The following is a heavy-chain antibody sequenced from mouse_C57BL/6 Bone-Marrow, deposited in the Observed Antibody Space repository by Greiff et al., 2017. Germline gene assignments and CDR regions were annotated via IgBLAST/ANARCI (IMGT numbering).Heavy chain of an antibody. J-gene: IGHJ3*01. Sequence: QVQLQQPGAELVKPGASVKMSCKASGYTFTSYWITWVKQRPGQGLEWIGDIYPGSGSTNYNEKFKSKGTLTVDTSSSTAYMQLSSLTSEDSAVYYCARYYYSNYSFAYWGQGTLVTVSA. D-gene: IGHD2-5*01. CDR2: IYPGSGST. CDR1: GYTFTSYW. CDR3: ARYYYSNYSFAY. V-gene: IGHV1-55*01.